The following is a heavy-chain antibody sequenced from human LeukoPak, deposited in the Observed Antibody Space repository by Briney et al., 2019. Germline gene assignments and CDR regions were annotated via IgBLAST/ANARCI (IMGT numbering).Heavy chain of an antibody. CDR1: GFTFSDYY. CDR2: ISSSSI. Sequence: GGSLRLSCAASGFTFSDYYMSWIRQAPGRGLEWASYISSSSIYYADSVKGRFTIFRDNAKDSLYLHMNSLRAEDTALYYCARGRQYYYMDVWGKGTTVTVSS. J-gene: IGHJ6*03. D-gene: IGHD1-1*01. V-gene: IGHV3-11*04. CDR3: ARGRQYYYMDV.